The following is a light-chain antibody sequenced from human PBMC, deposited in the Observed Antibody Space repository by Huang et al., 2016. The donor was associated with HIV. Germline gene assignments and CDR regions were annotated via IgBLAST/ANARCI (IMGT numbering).Light chain of an antibody. CDR1: QSVSSN. V-gene: IGKV3-15*01. CDR3: QQYNNWPLT. Sequence: EIVMTQSPATLSVSPGESATLSCRASQSVSSNLAWYQQKPGQAPRLRIYGASTRVPGIPARFSGSGSGTEFTLTISSLQSEDFAVYYCQQYNNWPLTFGGGTKVQIK. J-gene: IGKJ4*01. CDR2: GAS.